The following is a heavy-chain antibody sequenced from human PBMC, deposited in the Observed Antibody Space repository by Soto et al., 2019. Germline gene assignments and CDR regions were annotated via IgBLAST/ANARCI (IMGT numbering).Heavy chain of an antibody. CDR2: ISGSGGST. CDR3: ATMYYYDSSGYYPLVDY. CDR1: GFTFSSYA. J-gene: IGHJ4*02. Sequence: EVQLLESGGGLVQPGGSLRLSCAASGFTFSSYAMSWVRQAPGKGLEWVSAISGSGGSTYYADSVKGRFTISRDNSKNTLYLQMNSLRAEDTAVYYCATMYYYDSSGYYPLVDYWGQGTLVTVSS. D-gene: IGHD3-22*01. V-gene: IGHV3-23*01.